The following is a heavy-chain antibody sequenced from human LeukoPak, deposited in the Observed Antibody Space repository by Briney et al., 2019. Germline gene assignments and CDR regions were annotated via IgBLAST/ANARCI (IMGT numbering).Heavy chain of an antibody. CDR3: VRYCNGGSCYRAAFDV. V-gene: IGHV3-33*01. CDR2: IWYDGGKK. Sequence: GGSLRLSCAASGFTFSDYGMYWVRRAPGKGLEWVALIWYDGGKKYYTDSVRGRFTISRDNSKNTLYLRMDSLRAEDTAVYYCVRYCNGGSCYRAAFDVWGPGTMVTVSS. CDR1: GFTFSDYG. J-gene: IGHJ3*01. D-gene: IGHD2-15*01.